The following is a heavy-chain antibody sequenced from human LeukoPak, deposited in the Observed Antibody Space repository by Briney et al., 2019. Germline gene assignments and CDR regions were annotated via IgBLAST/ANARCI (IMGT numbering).Heavy chain of an antibody. Sequence: ASVKVSCKASGYTFTGYYKHWVRQAPGQGLEWMGWINPNSGGTNYAQKFQGRVTMTRDTSISTAYMELSRLRSDDTAVYYCAREGPYYDIPTVLVSPQFDYWGQGTLVTVSS. CDR1: GYTFTGYY. CDR3: AREGPYYDIPTVLVSPQFDY. CDR2: INPNSGGT. J-gene: IGHJ4*02. D-gene: IGHD3-9*01. V-gene: IGHV1-2*02.